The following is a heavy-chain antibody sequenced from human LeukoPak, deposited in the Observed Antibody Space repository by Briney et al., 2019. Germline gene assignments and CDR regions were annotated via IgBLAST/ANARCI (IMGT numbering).Heavy chain of an antibody. D-gene: IGHD6-19*01. Sequence: LTGGSLRLSCAASGFTFSNYAMSWVRQAPGKGLEWVSSISGSGGSTYYADSVKGRFTISRNNSKNTLYLQMNGLRAEDTAVYYCAKAIGHSSGWYNFDYWSQGTLVTVSS. V-gene: IGHV3-23*01. CDR1: GFTFSNYA. CDR3: AKAIGHSSGWYNFDY. CDR2: ISGSGGST. J-gene: IGHJ4*02.